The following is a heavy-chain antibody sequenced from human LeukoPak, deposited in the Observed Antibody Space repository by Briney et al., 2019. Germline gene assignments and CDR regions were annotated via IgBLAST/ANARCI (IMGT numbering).Heavy chain of an antibody. D-gene: IGHD6-13*01. CDR3: AKVSRSSSGEDY. Sequence: GGSLRLSCAASGFTFSSYGMHWVRQAPGKGLEWVAFIRYDGSNKYYADSVKGRFTISRDNSKNTLYLQMNSLRVEDTAVYYCAKVSRSSSGEDYWGQGTLVTVSS. CDR2: IRYDGSNK. V-gene: IGHV3-30*02. J-gene: IGHJ4*02. CDR1: GFTFSSYG.